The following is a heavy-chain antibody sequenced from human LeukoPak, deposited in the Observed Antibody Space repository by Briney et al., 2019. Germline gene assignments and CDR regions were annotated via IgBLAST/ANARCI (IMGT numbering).Heavy chain of an antibody. CDR3: ARIVYYYDSSGYWDWFDP. J-gene: IGHJ5*02. V-gene: IGHV3-23*01. Sequence: GSLRLSCAASGFTFISYAMSWVRQAPGKGLEWVSAISGSGGSTYYADSVKGRFTISRDNSKNTLYLQMNSLRAEDTAVYYCARIVYYYDSSGYWDWFDPWGQGTLVTVSS. D-gene: IGHD3-22*01. CDR2: ISGSGGST. CDR1: GFTFISYA.